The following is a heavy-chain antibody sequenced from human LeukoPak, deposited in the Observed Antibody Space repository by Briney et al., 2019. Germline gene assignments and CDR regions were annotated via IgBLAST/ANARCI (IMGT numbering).Heavy chain of an antibody. Sequence: GGSLRLSCAASGFTFSSYAMHWVRQAPGKGLEWVAVISYDGSNKYYADSVKGRFTISRDNSKNTLYLQMNSLRAEDTAVYYCARSYCSSTSCSTGWLDPWGQGTLVTVSS. J-gene: IGHJ5*02. CDR3: ARSYCSSTSCSTGWLDP. CDR1: GFTFSSYA. CDR2: ISYDGSNK. V-gene: IGHV3-30-3*01. D-gene: IGHD2-2*01.